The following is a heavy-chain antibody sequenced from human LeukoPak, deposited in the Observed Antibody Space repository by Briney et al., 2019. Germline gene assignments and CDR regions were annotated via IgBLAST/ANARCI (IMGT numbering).Heavy chain of an antibody. Sequence: GGSLRLSCAASGFTFSSYSMNWVRQAPGKGLEWVSSISSSSSYIYYADSVKGRFTISRDNAKNSLYLQMNSLRAEDTAVYYCARLDCSSTSCSDHWGQGTLVTVSS. J-gene: IGHJ4*02. CDR3: ARLDCSSTSCSDH. D-gene: IGHD2-2*01. CDR2: ISSSSSYI. CDR1: GFTFSSYS. V-gene: IGHV3-21*01.